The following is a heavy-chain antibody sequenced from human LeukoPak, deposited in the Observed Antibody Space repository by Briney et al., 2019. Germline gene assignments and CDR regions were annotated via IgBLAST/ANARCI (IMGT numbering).Heavy chain of an antibody. J-gene: IGHJ4*02. CDR2: ISAYNGNT. D-gene: IGHD3-3*01. V-gene: IGHV1-18*01. Sequence: GASVTVTCKASGYTFTSYGISWVRQAPGQGLEWMGWISAYNGNTNYAQKLQGRVTMTTDTTTSTAYMELRSLRSDVTAVYYCARELEGYTIFGVVIMGYFDYWGQGTLVTVSS. CDR3: ARELEGYTIFGVVIMGYFDY. CDR1: GYTFTSYG.